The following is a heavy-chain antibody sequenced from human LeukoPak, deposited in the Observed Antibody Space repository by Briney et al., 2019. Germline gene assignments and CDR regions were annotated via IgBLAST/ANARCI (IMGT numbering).Heavy chain of an antibody. CDR3: ARDRVGDSSGE. Sequence: GGSLRLSCAASGFTVSSNYMSWVRQAPGKGLEWVSVIYSGGSTYSADSVKGRFTISRDNSKNTLYLQMNSLRAEDTAVYYCARDRVGDSSGEWGQGTLVTVSS. CDR1: GFTVSSNY. CDR2: IYSGGST. V-gene: IGHV3-53*01. J-gene: IGHJ4*02. D-gene: IGHD3-22*01.